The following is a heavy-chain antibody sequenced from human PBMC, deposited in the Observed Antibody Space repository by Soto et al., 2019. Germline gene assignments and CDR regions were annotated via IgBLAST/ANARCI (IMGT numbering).Heavy chain of an antibody. CDR2: IYYSGST. D-gene: IGHD3-3*01. Sequence: SETLSLTCTVSGGSISSYYWSWIRQPPGKGLEWIGYIYYSGSTNYNPSLKSRVTISVDTSKNQFSLKLSSVTAADTAVYYCARANEGLFWSGYYDYYYYMDVWGKGTTVTVSS. CDR1: GGSISSYY. CDR3: ARANEGLFWSGYYDYYYYMDV. V-gene: IGHV4-59*01. J-gene: IGHJ6*03.